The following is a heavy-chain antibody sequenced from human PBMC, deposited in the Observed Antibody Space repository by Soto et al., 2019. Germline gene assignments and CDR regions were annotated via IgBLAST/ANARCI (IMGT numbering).Heavy chain of an antibody. CDR1: GLTFSAYG. Sequence: QARLVESGGGVVQPGRSLRLSCEASGLTFSAYGMHWVRQAPGKGLEWVATISYDGSKKYFGDSVKGRFTISRDNSKSTLYLEMNSLRTEDTAVYYCAKASHCNKGRCSLGLIGDRAFDIWGQGTMVTVSS. D-gene: IGHD2-8*01. CDR3: AKASHCNKGRCSLGLIGDRAFDI. CDR2: ISYDGSKK. J-gene: IGHJ3*02. V-gene: IGHV3-30*18.